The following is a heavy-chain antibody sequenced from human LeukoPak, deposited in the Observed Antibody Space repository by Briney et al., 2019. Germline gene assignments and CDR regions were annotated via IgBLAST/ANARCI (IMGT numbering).Heavy chain of an antibody. CDR1: GGTFSSYA. J-gene: IGHJ5*01. V-gene: IGHV1-69*13. CDR3: SSVRAGRTGMGLTGSFDS. D-gene: IGHD1-1*01. CDR2: IIPIVGTA. Sequence: SVYVSCKVSGGTFSSYAISWVCQAPGQRREWMGGIIPIVGTANYAQTLQGRVTITADESTSTAYMELSTMRSEDTAVHFWSSVRAGRTGMGLTGSFDSSG.